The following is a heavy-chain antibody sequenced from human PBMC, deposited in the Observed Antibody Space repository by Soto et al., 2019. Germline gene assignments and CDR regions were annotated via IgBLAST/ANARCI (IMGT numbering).Heavy chain of an antibody. J-gene: IGHJ4*02. CDR1: GGSISSYY. CDR2: IYYSGST. D-gene: IGHD5-12*01. Sequence: SETLSLTCTVSGGSISSYYWTWIRQPAGKGLEWIGYIYYSGSTNYNPSLKSRVTISVDTSKNQFSLKLSSVTAADTAVYYCARVYSGYDIDYWGQGTLVTVSS. V-gene: IGHV4-59*01. CDR3: ARVYSGYDIDY.